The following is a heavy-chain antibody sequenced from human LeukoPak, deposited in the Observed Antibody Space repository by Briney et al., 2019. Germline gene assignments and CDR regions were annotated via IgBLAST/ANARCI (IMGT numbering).Heavy chain of an antibody. J-gene: IGHJ4*02. V-gene: IGHV3-48*01. D-gene: IGHD3-22*01. CDR2: ISSSGSTI. CDR3: VRELPPVVQYYFDH. CDR1: GFTFSTYV. Sequence: GGSLRLSCAASGFTFSTYVINWVRQAPGKGLEWISYISSSGSTIYYADSVKGRFTISRDNSRNTLYLQMNSLRAEDTAVYYCVRELPPVVQYYFDHWGPGTLVTVSS.